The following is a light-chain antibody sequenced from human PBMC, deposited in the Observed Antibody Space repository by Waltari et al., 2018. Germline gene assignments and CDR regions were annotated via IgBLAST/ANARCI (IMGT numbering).Light chain of an antibody. J-gene: IGKJ4*01. CDR3: QQRNSYPFT. V-gene: IGKV1-17*01. CDR2: PTS. Sequence: DIQMTQSPSSLSASIGDKVTITYRASQGINNALAWYQQKPGKAPNLLIYPTSNLQSGVPSRFSGSGSGADFTLTISSLQPEDFAVYYCQQRNSYPFTFGGGTKVEIK. CDR1: QGINNA.